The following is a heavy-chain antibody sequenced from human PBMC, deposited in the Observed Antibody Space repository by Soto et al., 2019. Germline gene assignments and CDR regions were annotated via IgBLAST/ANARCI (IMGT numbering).Heavy chain of an antibody. Sequence: SVKVSCKASGGTFSSYAISWVRQAPGQGLEWMGGIIPIFGTANYAQKFQGRVTITADESTSTAYMELSSLRSQDTAVYYCARDLVYDSSGYPVGYYYYYGMDVWG. J-gene: IGHJ6*02. CDR1: GGTFSSYA. CDR3: ARDLVYDSSGYPVGYYYYYGMDV. D-gene: IGHD3-22*01. V-gene: IGHV1-69*13. CDR2: IIPIFGTA.